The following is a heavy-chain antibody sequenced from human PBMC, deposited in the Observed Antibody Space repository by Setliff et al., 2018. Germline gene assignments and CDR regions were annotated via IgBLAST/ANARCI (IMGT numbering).Heavy chain of an antibody. CDR3: ARVLFHCSSTSCYLDAFDI. CDR2: ISAYNGNT. CDR1: GYTFISYG. V-gene: IGHV1-18*01. J-gene: IGHJ3*02. Sequence: AASVKVSCKASGYTFISYGISWVRQAPGQGLEWMGWISAYNGNTNYAQKLQGRVTMTTDTSTSTAYMELRSLRSDDTAVYYCARVLFHCSSTSCYLDAFDIWGQGTMVT. D-gene: IGHD2-2*01.